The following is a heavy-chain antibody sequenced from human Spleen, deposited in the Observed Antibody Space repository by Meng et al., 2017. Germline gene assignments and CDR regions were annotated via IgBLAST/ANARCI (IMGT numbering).Heavy chain of an antibody. J-gene: IGHJ2*01. V-gene: IGHV1-18*01. CDR3: ASRDDYCVYGGEDDWYFDL. Sequence: QVQQVQSGTMVTQPCASVKVTCKPSGYTSTSYCISWVRKAPGQGLELIGCIRAYKGNTNYAQWLQGRVTMTTDTSTITAYMELRSLRSDDTAVYYCASRDDYCVYGGEDDWYFDLWGHGTLVTVSS. D-gene: IGHD4-17*01. CDR2: IRAYKGNT. CDR1: GYTSTSYC.